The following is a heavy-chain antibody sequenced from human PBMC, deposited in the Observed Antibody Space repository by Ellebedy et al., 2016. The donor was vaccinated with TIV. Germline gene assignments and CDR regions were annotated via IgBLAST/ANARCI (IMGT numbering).Heavy chain of an antibody. CDR1: GGSFSCGTCY. D-gene: IGHD3-10*01. CDR2: IHYSGST. V-gene: IGHV4-39*01. J-gene: IGHJ5*02. Sequence: SETLSLTCSVSGGSFSCGTCYWGWIRQSPGTGLEWIGTIHYSGSTYYNSSLKSRVTISVDTSRNQFSLHLNSVTAADTAVYYCARHSGANWFDPWGQGTLVTVSS. CDR3: ARHSGANWFDP.